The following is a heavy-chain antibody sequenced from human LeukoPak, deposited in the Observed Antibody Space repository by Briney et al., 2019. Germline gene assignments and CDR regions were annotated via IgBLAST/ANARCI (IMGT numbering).Heavy chain of an antibody. V-gene: IGHV4-34*01. D-gene: IGHD5-12*01. CDR3: ARGLWLSLGAFDI. Sequence: SETLSLTCAVYGGSFSGYYWSWIRQPPGKGLEWIGEINHSGSTNYNPSLKSRVTISVDTSKNQFSLKLSSMTAADTAVYYCARGLWLSLGAFDIWGQGTMVTVSS. CDR1: GGSFSGYY. CDR2: INHSGST. J-gene: IGHJ3*02.